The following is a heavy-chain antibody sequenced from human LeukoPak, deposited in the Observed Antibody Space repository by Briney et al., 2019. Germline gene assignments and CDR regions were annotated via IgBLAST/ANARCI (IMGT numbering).Heavy chain of an antibody. CDR1: GFTFSSYW. CDR3: ARARKTYYYGSGSFYFDY. Sequence: GGSLRLSCAASGFTFSSYWMSWVRQAPGKGLEWVANIKQDGSEKYYVDSVKGRFTISRDNAKNSLYLQMNSLRAEDTAVYYCARARKTYYYGSGSFYFDYWGQGTLVTVSS. D-gene: IGHD3-10*01. V-gene: IGHV3-7*01. CDR2: IKQDGSEK. J-gene: IGHJ4*02.